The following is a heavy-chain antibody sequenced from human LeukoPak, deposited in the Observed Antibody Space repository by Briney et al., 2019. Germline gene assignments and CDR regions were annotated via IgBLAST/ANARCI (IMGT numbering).Heavy chain of an antibody. V-gene: IGHV1-8*01. J-gene: IGHJ6*03. D-gene: IGHD3-22*01. CDR3: ARGVITMIVVVKYYYYMDV. CDR2: MNPNSGNT. CDR1: GYTFTSYD. Sequence: ASVKDSCKASGYTFTSYDINWVRQATGQGLEWMGWMNPNSGNTDYAQKFQGRVTMTRNTSISTAYMELSSLRSEDTAVYYCARGVITMIVVVKYYYYMDVWGKGTTVTVSS.